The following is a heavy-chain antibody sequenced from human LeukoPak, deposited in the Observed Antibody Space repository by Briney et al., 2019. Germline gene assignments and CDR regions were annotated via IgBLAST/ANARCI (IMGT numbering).Heavy chain of an antibody. CDR1: GGSISNFH. V-gene: IGHV4-59*01. CDR3: ARSEMGGYTFDH. CDR2: IYYSGST. J-gene: IGHJ4*02. Sequence: SATLSLTCTVSGGSISNFHWSWIRPPAGKGLEYIGYIYYSGSTNYNPSLKSRVTISVDRSKNQFSLKVSSVTAADTAVYYCARSEMGGYTFDHWGQGTLVTVSS. D-gene: IGHD5-24*01.